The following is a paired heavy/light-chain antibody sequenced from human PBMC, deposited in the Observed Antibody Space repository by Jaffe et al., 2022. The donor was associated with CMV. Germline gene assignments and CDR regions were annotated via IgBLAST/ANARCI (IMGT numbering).Light chain of an antibody. CDR3: QRGYT. V-gene: IGKV3-15*01. Sequence: EIVMTQSPATLSVSPGERATLSCRASQSVSSNLAWYQQKPGQAPRLLIYGASTRATGIPARFSGSGSGTEFTLTISSLQSEDFAVYYCQRGYTFGQGTKLEIK. J-gene: IGKJ2*01. CDR2: GAS. CDR1: QSVSSN.
Heavy chain of an antibody. D-gene: IGHD6-19*01. CDR2: INHSGST. Sequence: QVQLQQWGAGLLKPSETLSLTCAVYGGSFSGYYWSWIRQPPGKGLEWIGEINHSGSTNYNPSLKSRVTISVDTSKNQFSLKLSSVTAADTAVYYCASSIAPKYSSGWYSLAQKYFDYWGQGTLVTVSS. J-gene: IGHJ4*02. CDR1: GGSFSGYY. V-gene: IGHV4-34*01. CDR3: ASSIAPKYSSGWYSLAQKYFDY.